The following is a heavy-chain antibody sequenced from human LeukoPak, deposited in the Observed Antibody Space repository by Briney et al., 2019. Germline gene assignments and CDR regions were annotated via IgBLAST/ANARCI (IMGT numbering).Heavy chain of an antibody. CDR1: GGSFSGYY. J-gene: IGHJ6*03. CDR3: ARRTVWFGSNYYYYYYMDV. Sequence: SETLSLTCAVYGGSFSGYYWSWIRQPPGKGLEWIGEINHSGSTNYNPSLKSRVTISVDTSKNQFSLKLSSVTAADTAVYYCARRTVWFGSNYYYYYYMDVWGKGTTVTVPS. D-gene: IGHD3-10*01. V-gene: IGHV4-34*01. CDR2: INHSGST.